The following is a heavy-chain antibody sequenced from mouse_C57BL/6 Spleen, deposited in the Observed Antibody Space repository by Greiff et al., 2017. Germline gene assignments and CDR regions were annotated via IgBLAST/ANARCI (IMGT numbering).Heavy chain of an antibody. CDR2: INPSTGGT. J-gene: IGHJ3*01. CDR1: GYSFTGYY. D-gene: IGHD1-1*01. CDR3: ARTVYITTVATEFAY. Sequence: EVQRVESGPELVKPGASVKISCKASGYSFTGYYMNWVKQSPEKSLEWIGEINPSTGGTTYNQKFKAKATLTVDKSSSTAYMQLKSLTSEDSAVYYCARTVYITTVATEFAYWGQGTLVTVSA. V-gene: IGHV1-42*01.